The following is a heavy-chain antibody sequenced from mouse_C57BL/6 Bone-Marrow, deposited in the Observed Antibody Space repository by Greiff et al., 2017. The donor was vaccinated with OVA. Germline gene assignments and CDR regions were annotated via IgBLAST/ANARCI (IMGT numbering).Heavy chain of an antibody. V-gene: IGHV1-55*01. CDR1: GYTFTSYW. CDR2: IYPGSGST. J-gene: IGHJ2*01. Sequence: QVQLQQPGAELVKPGASVKMSCKASGYTFTSYWITWVKQRPGQGLEWIGDIYPGSGSTNYNEKFKSKATLTVDTSSSTAYMQLSSLTSEDSAVYYCARHYGSRKDFDYWGQGTTLTVSS. D-gene: IGHD1-1*01. CDR3: ARHYGSRKDFDY.